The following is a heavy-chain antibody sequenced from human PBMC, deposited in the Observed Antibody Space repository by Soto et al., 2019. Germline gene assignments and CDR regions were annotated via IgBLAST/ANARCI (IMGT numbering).Heavy chain of an antibody. J-gene: IGHJ3*02. Sequence: PGGSLRLSCEASGFTFSRVSMNWVRQVPGKGLEWVASISSGSSDTWYADSVKGRFIISRDNAQNSLFLQMNSLKTEDTAVYYCTTTPPYSYDFQGPDIWGQGTMVTVSS. CDR1: GFTFSRVS. CDR2: ISSGSSDT. V-gene: IGHV3-21*04. D-gene: IGHD5-18*01. CDR3: TTTPPYSYDFQGPDI.